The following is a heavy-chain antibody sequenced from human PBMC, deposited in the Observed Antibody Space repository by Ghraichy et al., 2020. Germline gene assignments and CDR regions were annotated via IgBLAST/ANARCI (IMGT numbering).Heavy chain of an antibody. CDR1: GFSFNGYD. D-gene: IGHD3-10*01. Sequence: GGSLRLSCAASGFSFNGYDMHWVRQAPGKGLEWVGVISYDGCNQIYADSVKGRFTVSRDNSKNTLYLQMSGLRAEDTAVYYCAKEFYYGAGSPFDYWGQGTLLTVSS. J-gene: IGHJ4*02. V-gene: IGHV3-30*18. CDR3: AKEFYYGAGSPFDY. CDR2: ISYDGCNQ.